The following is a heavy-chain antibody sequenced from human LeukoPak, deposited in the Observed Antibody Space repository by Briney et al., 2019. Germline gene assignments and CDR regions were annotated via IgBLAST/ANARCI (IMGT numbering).Heavy chain of an antibody. J-gene: IGHJ4*02. V-gene: IGHV5-51*01. D-gene: IGHD3-3*01. CDR2: IYPGDSDT. Sequence: PGESLKISRKGSGYSFTSYWIGWVRQMPGKGLEWMGIIYPGDSDTRYSPSFQGQVTISADKSISTAYLQWSSLKASDTAMYYCARPTGGYDFWSGYYYFDYWGQGTLVTVSS. CDR1: GYSFTSYW. CDR3: ARPTGGYDFWSGYYYFDY.